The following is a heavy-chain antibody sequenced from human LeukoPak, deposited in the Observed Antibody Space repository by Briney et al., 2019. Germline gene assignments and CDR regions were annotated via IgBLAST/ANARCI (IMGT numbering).Heavy chain of an antibody. V-gene: IGHV3-23*01. Sequence: QTGGSLRLSCAASGFTFSSYGMSWVRQAPGKGLEWVSAISGSGGSTYYADSVKGRFTISRDNSKNTLYLQMNSLRAEDTAVYYCAKIRGIVGAIVSYYFDYWGQGTLVTVSS. CDR3: AKIRGIVGAIVSYYFDY. D-gene: IGHD1-26*01. CDR2: ISGSGGST. CDR1: GFTFSSYG. J-gene: IGHJ4*02.